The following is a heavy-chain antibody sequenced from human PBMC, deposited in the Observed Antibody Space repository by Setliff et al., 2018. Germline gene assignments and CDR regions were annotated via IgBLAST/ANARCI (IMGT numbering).Heavy chain of an antibody. CDR3: ARLAGNYYGMDV. J-gene: IGHJ6*02. V-gene: IGHV3-21*01. CDR1: GFTFSSYS. D-gene: IGHD3-10*01. CDR2: ISSSSSYI. Sequence: GGSLRLSCAASGFTFSSYSMNWVRQAPGKGLEWVSSISSSSSYIYYADSVKGRFTISRDNAKNTLYLQMNSLRAEDTAVYYCARLAGNYYGMDVWGQGTTVTVSS.